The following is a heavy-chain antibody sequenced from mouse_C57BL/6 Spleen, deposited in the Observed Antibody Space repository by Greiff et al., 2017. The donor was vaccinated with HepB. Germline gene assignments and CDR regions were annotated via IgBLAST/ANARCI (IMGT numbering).Heavy chain of an antibody. D-gene: IGHD1-1*01. Sequence: VQLQQSGAELARPGASVKLSCKASGYTFTSYGISWVKQRTGQGLEWIGEIYPRSGNTYYNEKFKGKATLTADKSSSTAYMELRSLTSEDSAVYFCARPAYGSSYGYFDVWGTGTTVTVSS. CDR3: ARPAYGSSYGYFDV. CDR2: IYPRSGNT. CDR1: GYTFTSYG. V-gene: IGHV1-81*01. J-gene: IGHJ1*03.